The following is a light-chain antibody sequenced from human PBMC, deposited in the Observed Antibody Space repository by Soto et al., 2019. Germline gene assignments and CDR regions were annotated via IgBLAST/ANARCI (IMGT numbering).Light chain of an antibody. CDR2: SAS. Sequence: IQMTQSPSSVSASIGDTVTITCRASQDINVYLNWYQQKPGEVPKLLIYSASTLHSGVPSRFTGSGSETDFTLTIRSLQPEDFATYYCQHGYVAPYSFGQGTKVDIK. V-gene: IGKV1-39*01. CDR1: QDINVY. CDR3: QHGYVAPYS. J-gene: IGKJ2*03.